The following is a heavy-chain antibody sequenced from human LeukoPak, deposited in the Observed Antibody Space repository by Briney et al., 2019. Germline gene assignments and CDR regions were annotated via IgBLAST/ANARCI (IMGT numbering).Heavy chain of an antibody. D-gene: IGHD3-22*01. CDR2: ISSSSSTI. CDR1: GFTFSSYS. CDR3: AIDSSGYYYFDY. J-gene: IGHJ4*02. Sequence: GGSLRLSCAASGFTFSSYSMNWVRQAPGKGLEWVSYISSSSSTIYYADSVKGRFTISRDNAKNSLNLQMNSLRAEDTAVYYCAIDSSGYYYFDYWGQGTLVTASS. V-gene: IGHV3-48*04.